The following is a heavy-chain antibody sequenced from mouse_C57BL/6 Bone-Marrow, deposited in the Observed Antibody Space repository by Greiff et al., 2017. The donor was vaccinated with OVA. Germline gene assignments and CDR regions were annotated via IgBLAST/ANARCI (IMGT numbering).Heavy chain of an antibody. J-gene: IGHJ2*01. CDR2: ISNGGGST. Sequence: EVMLVESGGGLVQPGGSLKLSCAASGFTFSDYYMYWVRQTPEKRLEWVAYISNGGGSTYYPDTVKGRFTISRDNAKNTLYLQMSRLKSEDTAMYYCARGGPGGYWGQGTTLTVSS. CDR1: GFTFSDYY. V-gene: IGHV5-12*01. CDR3: ARGGPGGY.